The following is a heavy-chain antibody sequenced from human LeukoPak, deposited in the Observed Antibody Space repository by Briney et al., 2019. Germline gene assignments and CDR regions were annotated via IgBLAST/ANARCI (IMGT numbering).Heavy chain of an antibody. D-gene: IGHD1-26*01. J-gene: IGHJ3*02. Sequence: ASVKVSCKAPGYTFTSYDINWVRQATGQGLEWMGWMNPNSGNTGYAQKFQGRVTITRNTSISTAYMELSSLRSEDTAVYYCARTQWELYDAFDIWGQGTMVTVSS. V-gene: IGHV1-8*03. CDR2: MNPNSGNT. CDR3: ARTQWELYDAFDI. CDR1: GYTFTSYD.